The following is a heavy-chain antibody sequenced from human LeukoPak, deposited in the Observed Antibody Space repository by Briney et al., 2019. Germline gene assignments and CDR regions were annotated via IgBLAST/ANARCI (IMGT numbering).Heavy chain of an antibody. CDR1: GGSISSGGYS. CDR2: IYYSGTT. J-gene: IGHJ4*02. D-gene: IGHD3-9*01. Sequence: PSETLSLTCAVSGGSISSGGYSWNWTRQPPGKGLEWIGYIYYSGTTNYNPSLKSRVTISVDTSKNQVSLKLTSVTAADSAVYYCTREGPPVHYTGYYDYWGQGTLVTVSS. V-gene: IGHV4-61*08. CDR3: TREGPPVHYTGYYDY.